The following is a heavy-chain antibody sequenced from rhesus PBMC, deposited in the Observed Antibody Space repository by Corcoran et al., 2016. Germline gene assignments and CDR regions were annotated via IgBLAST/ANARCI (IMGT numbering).Heavy chain of an antibody. CDR3: ATLGGRSGWYGSDDS. CDR2: LYGSTGSN. V-gene: IGHV4S14*01. D-gene: IGHD6-31*01. J-gene: IGHJ4*01. Sequence: QVQLQESGPGLVKHSETLSLTCAVSGGAISDYYYWSWIRQSPGKGLEWIGSLYGSTGSNYLNPSLKGRVTLSVDTSKKHVSLRLRSVTGADTAVYYCATLGGRSGWYGSDDSWGQGVLVTVSS. CDR1: GGAISDYYY.